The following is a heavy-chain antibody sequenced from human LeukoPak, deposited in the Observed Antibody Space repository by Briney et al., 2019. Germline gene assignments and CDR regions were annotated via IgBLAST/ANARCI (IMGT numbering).Heavy chain of an antibody. CDR1: GFTFSSYA. V-gene: IGHV3-23*01. D-gene: IGHD3-22*01. J-gene: IGHJ4*02. CDR2: ISDSGGTT. CDR3: AKDLTYYYDSTGYYFDY. Sequence: GSLRLSCAASGFTFSSYAMSWVRQAPGKGLELVSGISDSGGTTYYADSVKGRFTISRDNSKNTLYLQLNSLRAEDTAIYYCAKDLTYYYDSTGYYFDYWGQGTLVTVSS.